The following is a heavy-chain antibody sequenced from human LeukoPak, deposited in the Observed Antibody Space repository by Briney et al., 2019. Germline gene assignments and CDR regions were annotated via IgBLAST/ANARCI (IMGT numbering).Heavy chain of an antibody. CDR3: ARGYYDFWSGPKRDYMDV. J-gene: IGHJ6*03. D-gene: IGHD3-3*01. V-gene: IGHV4-34*01. Sequence: SETLSLTCAVYGGSFSGYYWSWIRQPPGKGLEWIGEINHSGSTNYNPSLKSRVTISVDTSKNQFSLKLSSVTAADTAVNYCARGYYDFWSGPKRDYMDVWGKGTTVTVSS. CDR2: INHSGST. CDR1: GGSFSGYY.